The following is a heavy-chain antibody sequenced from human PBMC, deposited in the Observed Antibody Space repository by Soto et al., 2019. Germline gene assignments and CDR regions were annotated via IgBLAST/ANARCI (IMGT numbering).Heavy chain of an antibody. V-gene: IGHV1-69*13. CDR2: IIPIFGTA. D-gene: IGHD5-12*01. Sequence: GASVKVSCKASGGTFSSYAISWVRQAPGQGLEWMGGIIPIFGTANYAQKFQGRVTITADESTSTAYMELSSLRSEDTAVYYCARGEVYSGYAGYWGQGTLVTVYS. CDR3: ARGEVYSGYAGY. CDR1: GGTFSSYA. J-gene: IGHJ4*02.